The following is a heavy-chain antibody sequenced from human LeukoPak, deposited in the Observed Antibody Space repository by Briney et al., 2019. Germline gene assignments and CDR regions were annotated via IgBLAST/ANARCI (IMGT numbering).Heavy chain of an antibody. CDR2: IHPNSGGT. D-gene: IGHD2-21*02. CDR3: ARDRVTLTTFQYDWFDP. CDR1: GYTFIGYY. J-gene: IGHJ5*02. V-gene: IGHV1-2*02. Sequence: RASVKVSCKASGYTFIGYYMHWVRQAPGQGLEWMGWIHPNSGGTNYAQKFQGRVTMTRDTSISTAYMELSRLRSDDTAVYYCARDRVTLTTFQYDWFDPWGQGTLVTVPS.